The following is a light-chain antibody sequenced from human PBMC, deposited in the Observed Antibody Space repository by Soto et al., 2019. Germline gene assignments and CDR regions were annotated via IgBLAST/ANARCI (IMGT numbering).Light chain of an antibody. CDR3: QQHNQWPIT. Sequence: EIVLTQSPATLSLSPGERANLSGRASQSAGNFLAWYQQKPGQAPRLLIYYISTRATGIPARFSGSGSGTEFTLTINSLQSEDSAVYYCQQHNQWPITFGQGTRLEIK. J-gene: IGKJ5*01. CDR2: YIS. CDR1: QSAGNF. V-gene: IGKV3-11*01.